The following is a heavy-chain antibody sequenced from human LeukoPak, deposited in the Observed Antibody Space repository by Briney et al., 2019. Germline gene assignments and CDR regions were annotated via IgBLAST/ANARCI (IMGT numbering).Heavy chain of an antibody. CDR1: GFTFSYHW. V-gene: IGHV3-74*01. CDR3: AKARSYYCRYCCDP. D-gene: IGHD1-26*01. Sequence: GGSLRLSCGASGFTFSYHWMHWVRQVPGEGLVWFSRTNEHGTIINYADSVKGRFTISRDNSKNTLYLQMNSLRAEDTAVYYCAKARSYYCRYCCDPWGQGTLVTVSS. J-gene: IGHJ5*02. CDR2: TNEHGTII.